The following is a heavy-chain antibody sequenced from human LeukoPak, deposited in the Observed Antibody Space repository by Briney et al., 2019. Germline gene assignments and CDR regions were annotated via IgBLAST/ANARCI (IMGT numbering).Heavy chain of an antibody. CDR2: MYHSGTA. D-gene: IGHD3-16*01. V-gene: IGHV4-30-2*01. J-gene: IGHJ1*01. Sequence: SETLSLTCAVSGGSISSGGYSWSWIRQPPGRGPERLGYMYHSGTAYYNPSLKSRVTISVDRSKNQFSLKLSAVTAADTAVYYCARDLGGNSREQYFQHWGQGTLVTGSS. CDR1: GGSISSGGYS. CDR3: ARDLGGNSREQYFQH.